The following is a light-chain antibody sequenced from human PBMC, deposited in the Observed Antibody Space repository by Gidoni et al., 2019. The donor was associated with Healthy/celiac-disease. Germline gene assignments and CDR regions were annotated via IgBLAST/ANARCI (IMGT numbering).Light chain of an antibody. CDR3: QQYDNLPLT. CDR2: DAS. V-gene: IGKV1-33*01. J-gene: IGKJ4*01. Sequence: DIQMTQSPSSLSAYVGDRVTITCQASQDISNYLNWYQQKTGKAPKLLIYDASNLETGVPSRFSGSGSGTDFTFTISSLQPEDIATYYGQQYDNLPLTFGGGTKVEIK. CDR1: QDISNY.